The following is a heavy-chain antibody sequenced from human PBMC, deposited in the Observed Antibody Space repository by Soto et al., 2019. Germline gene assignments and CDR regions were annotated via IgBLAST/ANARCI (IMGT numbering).Heavy chain of an antibody. CDR3: ARDRYYYGSAASYGMDV. CDR2: IWYDGSNK. D-gene: IGHD3-10*01. Sequence: GGSLRLSCAASGFTFSSYGMHWVRQAPGKGLEWVAVIWYDGSNKYYADSVKGRFTISRDNSKNTLYLQMNSLRAEDTAVYYCARDRYYYGSAASYGMDVWGQGTTVTVPS. J-gene: IGHJ6*02. V-gene: IGHV3-33*01. CDR1: GFTFSSYG.